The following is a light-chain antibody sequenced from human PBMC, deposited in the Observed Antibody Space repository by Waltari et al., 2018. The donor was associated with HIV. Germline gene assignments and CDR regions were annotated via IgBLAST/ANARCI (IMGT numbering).Light chain of an antibody. CDR3: MQALQPPWT. CDR1: QSLRHTYGSTY. V-gene: IGKV2-28*01. CDR2: VGS. J-gene: IGKJ1*01. Sequence: DIVMTQSPLSLSITPGEPASISCSSSQSLRHTYGSTYLAWYLQRPGQSPQLLIYVGSNLASGVPDRFSASGSGTDFTLEISRVEAEDVGVYYCMQALQPPWTFGQGTKVEI.